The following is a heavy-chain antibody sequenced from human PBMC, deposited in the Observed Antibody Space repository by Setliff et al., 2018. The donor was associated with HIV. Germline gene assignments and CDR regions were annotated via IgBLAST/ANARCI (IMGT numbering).Heavy chain of an antibody. J-gene: IGHJ5*02. Sequence: PSETLSLTCAVYGGSFNGYYWTWIRQSPGKGLEWIGEVNHRGTINYNQSLKNRVIISVDTSKNQFSLNLTSVTAADSAVYYCASRVYYYDSNNFLREEGFDPWGQGTLVTVSS. CDR2: VNHRGTI. D-gene: IGHD3-22*01. CDR1: GGSFNGYY. CDR3: ASRVYYYDSNNFLREEGFDP. V-gene: IGHV4-34*01.